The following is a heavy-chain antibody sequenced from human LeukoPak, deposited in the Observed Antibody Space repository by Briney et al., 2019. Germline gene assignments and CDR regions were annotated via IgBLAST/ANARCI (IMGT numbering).Heavy chain of an antibody. CDR1: GFTFSSYA. CDR2: ISYDGSNK. CDR3: ARESSMIVEKYYFDY. Sequence: PGGSLRLSCAASGFTFSSYAMHWVRQAPGEGLEWVAVISYDGSNKYYADSVKGRFTISRDNSKNTLYLQMNSLRAEDTAVYYCARESSMIVEKYYFDYWGQGTLVTVSS. D-gene: IGHD3-22*01. V-gene: IGHV3-30*04. J-gene: IGHJ4*02.